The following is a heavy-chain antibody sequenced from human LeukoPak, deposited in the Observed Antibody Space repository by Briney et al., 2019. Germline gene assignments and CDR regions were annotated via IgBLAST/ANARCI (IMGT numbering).Heavy chain of an antibody. V-gene: IGHV3-48*04. CDR2: ISGSSTTI. CDR1: GFSFSDYH. D-gene: IGHD3-10*01. J-gene: IGHJ3*02. CDR3: ASLDYGSGSTVI. Sequence: GGSLRLSCAASGFSFSDYHMNWVRQAPGKGLEWVSYISGSSTTIFYADSVKGRFTISRDNAKNSLYLQMNSLRAEDTAVYYCASLDYGSGSTVIWGQGTMVTVSS.